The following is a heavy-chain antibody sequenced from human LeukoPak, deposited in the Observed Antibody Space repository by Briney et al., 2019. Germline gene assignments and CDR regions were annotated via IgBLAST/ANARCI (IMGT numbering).Heavy chain of an antibody. V-gene: IGHV1-8*01. J-gene: IGHJ3*02. CDR2: MNPNSGNT. CDR1: GYTFTSYD. Sequence: ASVKVSCKASGYTFTSYDINWVRQATGQGLEWMGWMNPNSGNTGYAQKFQGRVTITRNASISTAYMELSSLRSEDTAVYYCARGNWNYGAFDIWGQGTMVTVSS. D-gene: IGHD1-7*01. CDR3: ARGNWNYGAFDI.